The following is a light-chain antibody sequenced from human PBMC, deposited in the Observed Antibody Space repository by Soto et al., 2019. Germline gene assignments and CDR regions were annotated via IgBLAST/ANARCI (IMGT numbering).Light chain of an antibody. CDR3: QQYGSSPT. Sequence: EIVLTQSPGTLSLSPGERATLSCRSSQSVSSSYLAWYQQKPGQAPRLLIYDVSSRATGIPDRFSGSGSGTDFTITISILEPEDFAVYYCQQYGSSPTFGQGTKVEIK. J-gene: IGKJ1*01. V-gene: IGKV3-20*01. CDR2: DVS. CDR1: QSVSSSY.